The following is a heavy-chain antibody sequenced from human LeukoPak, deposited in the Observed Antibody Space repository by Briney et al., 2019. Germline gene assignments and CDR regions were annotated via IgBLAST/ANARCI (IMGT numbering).Heavy chain of an antibody. CDR1: GFTFSSYA. V-gene: IGHV3-23*01. D-gene: IGHD2-2*01. CDR3: AKGALVPAALYYYYGMDV. CDR2: ISGSGGST. J-gene: IGHJ6*02. Sequence: GGSLRLSCAASGFTFSSYAMSWVRQAPGKGLEWVSAISGSGGSTYYADSVKGRSTISRDNSKNTLYLQMNSLRAEDTAVYYCAKGALVPAALYYYYGMDVWGQGTTVTVSS.